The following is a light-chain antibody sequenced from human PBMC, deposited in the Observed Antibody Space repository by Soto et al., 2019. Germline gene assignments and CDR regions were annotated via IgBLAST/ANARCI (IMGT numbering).Light chain of an antibody. J-gene: IGKJ1*01. CDR3: QQDGSSPWT. V-gene: IGKV3-20*01. CDR1: QSVSSSY. CDR2: GAS. Sequence: EIVLTQSPGTLSLSPGERATLSCRASQSVSSSYLAWYQQKPGQAPRPLIYGASSRAIGIPDRFSGSGSGTDFTLTISRLEPEDFAVYYCQQDGSSPWTFGQGTTVAIQ.